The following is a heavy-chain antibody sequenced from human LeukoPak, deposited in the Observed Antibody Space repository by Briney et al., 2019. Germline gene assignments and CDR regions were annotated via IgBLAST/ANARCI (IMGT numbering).Heavy chain of an antibody. CDR3: ARAVYYDSSGYREYFQH. CDR2: IYHSGST. D-gene: IGHD3-22*01. Sequence: PSETLSLTCTVSGYSISSGYYWGWIRQPPGKGLEWIGSIYHSGSTYYNPSLKSRVTISVDTSKNQFSLKLSSVTAADTAVYYCARAVYYDSSGYREYFQHWGQGTLVTVSS. V-gene: IGHV4-38-2*02. CDR1: GYSISSGYY. J-gene: IGHJ1*01.